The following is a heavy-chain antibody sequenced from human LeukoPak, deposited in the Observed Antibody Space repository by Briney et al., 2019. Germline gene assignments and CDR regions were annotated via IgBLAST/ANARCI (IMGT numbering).Heavy chain of an antibody. J-gene: IGHJ3*02. CDR1: GGSFIGYY. CDR3: ARGWPHELYDAFDI. Sequence: PSETLSLTCAVYGGSFIGYYWSWIRQPPGKGLEWLGEINHSGNTNYNPSLKSRVTISVDTSKNQFSLKLSAVTAADTAVYYCARGWPHELYDAFDIWGQGTMVTVSS. CDR2: INHSGNT. V-gene: IGHV4-34*01. D-gene: IGHD1-26*01.